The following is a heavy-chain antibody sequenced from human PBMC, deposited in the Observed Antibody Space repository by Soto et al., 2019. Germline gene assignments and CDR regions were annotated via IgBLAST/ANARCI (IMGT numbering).Heavy chain of an antibody. V-gene: IGHV4-61*01. CDR2: VFYDGST. CDR1: DGSVSSGSFY. J-gene: IGHJ4*02. Sequence: QVPLQGSGPGLVKPSETLSLTCTVSDGSVSSGSFYWNWIRQPPGKGLEWIGYVFYDGSTQYSASLESRVTISIDTSNNQFILNLRSITAADTAIYYCARGPFSGSYTTYFDYWGQGTLVTVSS. CDR3: ARGPFSGSYTTYFDY. D-gene: IGHD1-26*01.